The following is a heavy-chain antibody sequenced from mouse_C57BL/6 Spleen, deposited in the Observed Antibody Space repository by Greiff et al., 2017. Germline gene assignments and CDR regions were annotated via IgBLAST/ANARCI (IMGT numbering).Heavy chain of an antibody. CDR1: GYAFTNYL. D-gene: IGHD3-1*01. Sequence: QVQLQQSGAELVRPGTSVKVSCKASGYAFTNYLIEWVKQRPGQGLEWIGVINPGSGGTNYNEKFKGKATLTADKSSSTAYMQISSLTSEDSAVYFCARSGGNYFDYWGQGTTLTVSS. CDR2: INPGSGGT. J-gene: IGHJ2*01. V-gene: IGHV1-54*01. CDR3: ARSGGNYFDY.